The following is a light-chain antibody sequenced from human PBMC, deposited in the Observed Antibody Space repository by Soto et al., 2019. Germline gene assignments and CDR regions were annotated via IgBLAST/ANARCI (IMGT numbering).Light chain of an antibody. CDR2: DAY. J-gene: IGKJ1*01. CDR3: KQFDSWPRT. Sequence: EIVLIQSPATLSLSPGERATLSCRASQSVGSYLAWYQHKPGQAPRLLISDAYNRATGIQARFSGSGSETDFTLTIRSLEPEDSAVYFCKQFDSWPRTFGQGTKVDIK. CDR1: QSVGSY. V-gene: IGKV3-11*01.